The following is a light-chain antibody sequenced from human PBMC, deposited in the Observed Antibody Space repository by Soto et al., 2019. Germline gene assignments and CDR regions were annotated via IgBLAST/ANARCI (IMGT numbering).Light chain of an antibody. V-gene: IGKV2-24*01. CDR2: KVS. Sequence: DIVMTQTPLPSPVTLGQPASISCRSSQSLVHSDGNSYLSWLHQRPGQPPRLLIYKVSNRLSGVPDRFRGSGAGTDFTLKISRVEAEDVGVYYCMQSTRFPQAFGQGTKLEIK. J-gene: IGKJ2*01. CDR3: MQSTRFPQA. CDR1: QSLVHSDGNSY.